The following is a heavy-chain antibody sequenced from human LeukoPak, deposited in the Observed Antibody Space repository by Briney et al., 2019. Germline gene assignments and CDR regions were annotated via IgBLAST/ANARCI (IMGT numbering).Heavy chain of an antibody. CDR2: IKQDGSEK. Sequence: GGSLRLSCAASGFTFSSYWMSWVRQTPGKGLEWVANIKQDGSEKYYVDSVKGRFTISRDNAKNSLYLQMNSLRAEDTAVYYCARGKEYCSGGSCYYFDYWGQGTLATVSS. CDR3: ARGKEYCSGGSCYYFDY. D-gene: IGHD2-15*01. CDR1: GFTFSSYW. J-gene: IGHJ4*02. V-gene: IGHV3-7*01.